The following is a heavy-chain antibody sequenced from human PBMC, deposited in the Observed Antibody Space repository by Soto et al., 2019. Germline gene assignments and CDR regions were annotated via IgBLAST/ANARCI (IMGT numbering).Heavy chain of an antibody. V-gene: IGHV4-39*01. CDR2: IYYSGST. D-gene: IGHD2-2*01. CDR3: AKLNNAEFDY. CDR1: GGSISSSSYY. Sequence: SETLSLTCTVSGGSISSSSYYWGWIRQPPGKGLEWIGSIYYSGSTYYNPSLKSRVTISVDTSKNQFSLKLSSVTAADTAVYYCAKLNNAEFDYWGQGTLVTVSS. J-gene: IGHJ4*02.